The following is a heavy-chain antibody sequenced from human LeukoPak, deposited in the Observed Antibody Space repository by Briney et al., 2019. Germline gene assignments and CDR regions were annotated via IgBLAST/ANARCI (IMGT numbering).Heavy chain of an antibody. J-gene: IGHJ4*02. Sequence: GGFLRLSCAASGFTFSSYWMSWVRQAPGKGLEWVANIKQDGSEKYYVDSVKGRLTISRDNAKNSLYLQMNSLRAEDTAVYYCARGLQSIAADEYYFDYWGQGTLVTVSS. D-gene: IGHD6-13*01. CDR2: IKQDGSEK. CDR1: GFTFSSYW. V-gene: IGHV3-7*01. CDR3: ARGLQSIAADEYYFDY.